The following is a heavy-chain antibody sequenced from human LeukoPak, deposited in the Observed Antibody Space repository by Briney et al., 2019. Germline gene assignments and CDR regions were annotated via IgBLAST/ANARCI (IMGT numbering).Heavy chain of an antibody. CDR3: NTWVGDDF. V-gene: IGHV3-73*01. Sequence: GGSLRLSCAASGFTFNDSAITWVRQASGKGPEWVGRTKNKANTYATSYSASMKGRFVISRDDSKNTAYLQMKSLKTEDTAVYYCNTWVGDDFWGQGTLVTVSS. CDR1: GFTFNDSA. D-gene: IGHD2-15*01. J-gene: IGHJ4*02. CDR2: TKNKANTYAT.